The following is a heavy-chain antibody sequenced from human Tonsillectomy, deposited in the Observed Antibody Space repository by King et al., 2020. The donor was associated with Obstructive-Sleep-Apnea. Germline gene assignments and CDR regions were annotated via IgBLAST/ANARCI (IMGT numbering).Heavy chain of an antibody. Sequence: QVQLQESGPGLVKPSETLSLTCTVSGGSISSSSYYWGWIRQPPGKGLEWIGSIYYSGSTYYNPSLKSRVTISVDTSKNQFSLKLSSVTAADTAVYYCARVDSSSWYYFDYWGQGTLVTVSS. V-gene: IGHV4-39*07. D-gene: IGHD6-13*01. CDR3: ARVDSSSWYYFDY. CDR1: GGSISSSSYY. J-gene: IGHJ4*02. CDR2: IYYSGST.